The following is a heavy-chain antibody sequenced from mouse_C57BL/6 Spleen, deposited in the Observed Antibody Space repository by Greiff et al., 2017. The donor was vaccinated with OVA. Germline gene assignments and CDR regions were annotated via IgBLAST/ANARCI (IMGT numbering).Heavy chain of an antibody. CDR2: IYPRSGNT. CDR1: GYTFTSYG. CDR3: ARSELGDLGSSFDY. D-gene: IGHD1-3*01. Sequence: VQLVESGAELARPGASVKLSCKASGYTFTSYGISWVKQRTGQGLEWIGEIYPRSGNTYYNEKFKGKATLTADKSSSTAYMELRSLTSEDSAVYFCARSELGDLGSSFDYWGQGTTLTVSS. V-gene: IGHV1-81*01. J-gene: IGHJ2*01.